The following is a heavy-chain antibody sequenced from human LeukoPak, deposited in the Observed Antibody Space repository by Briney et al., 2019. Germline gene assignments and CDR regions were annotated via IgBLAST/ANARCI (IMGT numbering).Heavy chain of an antibody. J-gene: IGHJ4*02. D-gene: IGHD3-22*01. V-gene: IGHV3-23*01. CDR1: GFIFNNYA. CDR3: AKGIDSTGYYPFDY. CDR2: ISESGGET. Sequence: GGSLTLSCAASGFIFNNYAMSWVRQAPGKGLEWVSAISESGGETYHADSVKGRFTISRDTSKSTLYPQLNSLRAEDTAIYYCAKGIDSTGYYPFDYWGQGTLVTVSS.